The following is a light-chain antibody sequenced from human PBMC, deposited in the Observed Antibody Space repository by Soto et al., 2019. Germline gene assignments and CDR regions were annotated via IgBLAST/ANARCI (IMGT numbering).Light chain of an antibody. Sequence: QSVLTQPPSASGTPGQRVTISCSGSSSNIGSNTVNWYQQLPGTAPKLLIYSNNQRPSVVPDRFSGSKSGTSASLAISGLQAEDEADYYCAAWDGSRNVVFGGGTKLTVL. CDR2: SNN. J-gene: IGLJ2*01. V-gene: IGLV1-44*01. CDR1: SSNIGSNT. CDR3: AAWDGSRNVV.